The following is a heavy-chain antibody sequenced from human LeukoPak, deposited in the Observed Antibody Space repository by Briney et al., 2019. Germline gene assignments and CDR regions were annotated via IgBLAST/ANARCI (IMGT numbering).Heavy chain of an antibody. CDR1: GGSISSSNW. D-gene: IGHD3-22*01. CDR2: IYHSGST. Sequence: SETLSLTCAVSGGSISSSNWWSWVRQPPVKGLEWIGEIYHSGSTNYNPSLKSRVTISVDKSKNQFSLKLSSVTAADTAVYYCARDLNYDSSVPGAFDIWGQGTMVTVSS. J-gene: IGHJ3*02. V-gene: IGHV4-4*02. CDR3: ARDLNYDSSVPGAFDI.